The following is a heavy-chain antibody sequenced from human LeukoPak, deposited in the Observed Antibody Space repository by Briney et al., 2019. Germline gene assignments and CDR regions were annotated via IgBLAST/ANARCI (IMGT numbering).Heavy chain of an antibody. Sequence: GGSLRLSCAASGFTFSSYWMSWVRQAPGKGLEWVATIKQDGSEKYFMDSVKGRFTISRDNAKNSLYLQMNSLRAEDTAVYYCARESAGDYSPGYYFDYWGQGTLVTVSS. CDR1: GFTFSSYW. V-gene: IGHV3-7*01. CDR3: ARESAGDYSPGYYFDY. D-gene: IGHD4-17*01. CDR2: IKQDGSEK. J-gene: IGHJ4*02.